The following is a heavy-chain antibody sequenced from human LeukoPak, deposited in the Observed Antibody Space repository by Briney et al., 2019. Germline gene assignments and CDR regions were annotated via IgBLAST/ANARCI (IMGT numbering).Heavy chain of an antibody. CDR3: ARGNYYDSSGYYTDNYYYYGMDV. V-gene: IGHV1-8*01. Sequence: GASVKVSCKASGYTFTSYDINWVRQATGQGLEWMGWVNPNSGNTGYAQKFKGRVTMTRNTSISTAYMELSSLRSEDTAVYYCARGNYYDSSGYYTDNYYYYGMDVWGQGTTVTVSS. CDR2: VNPNSGNT. D-gene: IGHD3-22*01. J-gene: IGHJ6*02. CDR1: GYTFTSYD.